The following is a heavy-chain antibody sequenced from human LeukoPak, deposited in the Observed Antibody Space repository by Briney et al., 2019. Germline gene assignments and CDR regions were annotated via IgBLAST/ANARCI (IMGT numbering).Heavy chain of an antibody. CDR2: ISAYNGNT. V-gene: IGHV1-18*01. CDR3: ARGTMVRGVLTISFDY. D-gene: IGHD3-10*01. Sequence: ASVKVPCKASGYTFTSYGISWVRQAPGQGLEWMGWISAYNGNTNYAQKLQGRVTMTTDTSTSTAYMELRSLRSDDTAVYYCARGTMVRGVLTISFDYWGQGTLVTVSS. J-gene: IGHJ4*02. CDR1: GYTFTSYG.